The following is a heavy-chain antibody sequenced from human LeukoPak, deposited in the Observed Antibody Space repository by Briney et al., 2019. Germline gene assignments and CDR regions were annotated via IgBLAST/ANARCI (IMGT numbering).Heavy chain of an antibody. CDR2: TSYDGSNK. J-gene: IGHJ4*02. Sequence: GGSLRLSCAASGFTFSTYAMHWVRQAPGKGLEWVAVTSYDGSNKYYSDSVKGRFTISRDNSKNTLYLQMNSLRAEDTAVYYCARDSQGVYCSGGSCFNYYFDYWGQGTLVTVSS. CDR1: GFTFSTYA. D-gene: IGHD2-15*01. CDR3: ARDSQGVYCSGGSCFNYYFDY. V-gene: IGHV3-30*04.